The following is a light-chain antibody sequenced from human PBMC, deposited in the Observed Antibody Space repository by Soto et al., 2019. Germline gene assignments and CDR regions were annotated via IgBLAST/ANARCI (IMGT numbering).Light chain of an antibody. Sequence: QSALTQPASVSGSPGQSITISCTGTSSDVGADKYVSWYQQHPGKVPKLILFEVSDRPSGISDRFSGSKSGNTASLTISGLQDEDEGDYCCTSYTTSNTVIFGGGIKLTVL. J-gene: IGLJ2*01. V-gene: IGLV2-14*01. CDR3: TSYTTSNTVI. CDR2: EVS. CDR1: SSDVGADKY.